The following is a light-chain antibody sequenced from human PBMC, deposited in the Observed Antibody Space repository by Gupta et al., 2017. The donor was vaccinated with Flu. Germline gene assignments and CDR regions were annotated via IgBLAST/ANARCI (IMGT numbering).Light chain of an antibody. CDR1: PVTKKY. CDR2: KDS. Sequence: PGKTARTTCSGDPVTKKYAYWYQPKPGQAPLLVICKDSGRASGIPGRFSGSNSGTTVTLTISGVQAEDGADYYCHSADSSGSWVFGGGTKLTVL. J-gene: IGLJ3*02. V-gene: IGLV3-25*03. CDR3: HSADSSGSWV.